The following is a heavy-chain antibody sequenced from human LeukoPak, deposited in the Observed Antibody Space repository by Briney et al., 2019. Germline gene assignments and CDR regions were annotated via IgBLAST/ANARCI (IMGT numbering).Heavy chain of an antibody. CDR1: GFTFSSYS. J-gene: IGHJ4*02. CDR2: ISSSSSTI. Sequence: PGGSLRLSCAASGFTFSSYSMNWVRQAPGRGLEWVSYISSSSSTIYYADSVKGRFTISRDNAKNSLYLQMNSLRDEDTAVYYCAREGFSRYYYDSSGYYYVDYWGQGTLVTVSS. D-gene: IGHD3-22*01. CDR3: AREGFSRYYYDSSGYYYVDY. V-gene: IGHV3-48*02.